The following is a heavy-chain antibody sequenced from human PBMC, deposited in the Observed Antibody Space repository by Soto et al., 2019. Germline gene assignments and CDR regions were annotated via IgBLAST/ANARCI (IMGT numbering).Heavy chain of an antibody. V-gene: IGHV1-69*13. Sequence: SVKVSCKASGGTFSSYAISWVRQAPGQGLEWMGGIIPIFGTANYAQKFQGRVTITADESTSTAYMELSSLRSEDTAVYYCARDVDDYGGKRLDYWGQGTLVTVSS. D-gene: IGHD4-17*01. CDR2: IIPIFGTA. J-gene: IGHJ4*02. CDR1: GGTFSSYA. CDR3: ARDVDDYGGKRLDY.